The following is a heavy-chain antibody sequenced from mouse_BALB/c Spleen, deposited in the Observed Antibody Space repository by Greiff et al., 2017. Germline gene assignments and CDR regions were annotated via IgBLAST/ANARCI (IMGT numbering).Heavy chain of an antibody. CDR3: VIGYYAMDY. CDR2: IWSGGST. J-gene: IGHJ4*01. Sequence: VHLVESGPGLVAPSQSLSITCTVSGFSLTSYGVHWVRQSPGQGLEWLGVIWSGGSTDYNAAFISRLSISKDNSKSQVFFKMNSLQANDTAIYYCVIGYYAMDYWGQGTSVTVSS. CDR1: GFSLTSYG. V-gene: IGHV2-2*02.